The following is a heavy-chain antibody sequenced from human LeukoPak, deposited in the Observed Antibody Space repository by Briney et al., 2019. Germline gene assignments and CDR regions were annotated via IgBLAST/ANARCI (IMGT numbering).Heavy chain of an antibody. CDR3: SKESSGSFDY. CDR2: ISWDGATT. J-gene: IGHJ4*02. V-gene: IGHV3-43*01. Sequence: GGSLRLSCAASGFTFDDYTMHWVRQDSGRGLEWVSLISWDGATTYYADSVKGQFTISRDNSKNSLYLQMDSLRTEDSALYYCSKESSGSFDYWGQGTLVTVSS. CDR1: GFTFDDYT. D-gene: IGHD6-19*01.